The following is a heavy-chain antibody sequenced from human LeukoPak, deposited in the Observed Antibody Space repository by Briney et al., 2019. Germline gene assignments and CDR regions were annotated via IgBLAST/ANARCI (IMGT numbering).Heavy chain of an antibody. CDR3: ARRCSSTSCYTSFDY. CDR2: IYHSGST. Sequence: SETLSLTCAVSGYSISSGYYWGWIRQPPGKGLEWIGSIYHSGSTYYNPSLKSRVTISVDTSKNQFSLELSSVTAADTAVYYCARRCSSTSCYTSFDYWGQGTLVTVSS. D-gene: IGHD2-2*02. CDR1: GYSISSGYY. J-gene: IGHJ4*02. V-gene: IGHV4-38-2*01.